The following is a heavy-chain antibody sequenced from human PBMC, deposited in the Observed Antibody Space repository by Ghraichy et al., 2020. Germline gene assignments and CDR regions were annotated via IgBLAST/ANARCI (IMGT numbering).Heavy chain of an antibody. CDR3: AKAGYLGIAVAGSEEYFQH. D-gene: IGHD6-19*01. Sequence: GGSLRLSCAASGFTFSSYAMSWVRQAPGKGLEWVSAISGSGGSTYYADSVKGRFTISRDNSKNTLYLQMNSLRAEDTAVYYCAKAGYLGIAVAGSEEYFQHWGQGTLVTVSS. J-gene: IGHJ1*01. CDR2: ISGSGGST. V-gene: IGHV3-23*01. CDR1: GFTFSSYA.